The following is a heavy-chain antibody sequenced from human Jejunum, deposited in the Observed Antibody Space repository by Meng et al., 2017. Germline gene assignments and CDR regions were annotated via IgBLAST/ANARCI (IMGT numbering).Heavy chain of an antibody. CDR1: GGSISSVYW. J-gene: IGHJ4*02. CDR2: IYHSGST. D-gene: IGHD5-18*01. Sequence: VQLRVAGPGLVKPSETLSPPVAGSGGSISSVYWWTWVRQSPGKGLEWIGEIYHSGSTNYNPSLKSRVTISVDKSKNQFSLKLTSVTAADTAVYYCARGGYYSFDYWGQGTLVTVSS. V-gene: IGHV4-4*02. CDR3: ARGGYYSFDY.